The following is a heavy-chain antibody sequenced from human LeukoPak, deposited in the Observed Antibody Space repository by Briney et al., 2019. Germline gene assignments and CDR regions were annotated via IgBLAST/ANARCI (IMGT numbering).Heavy chain of an antibody. CDR1: GFTFDDYA. CDR3: ARGGTVTTFDY. CDR2: VNWNGGST. J-gene: IGHJ4*02. V-gene: IGHV3-20*04. D-gene: IGHD4-11*01. Sequence: GGSLRLSCAASGFTFDDYAMTWVHQPPGKGLEWVSTVNWNGGSTSYADSVKGRFTISRDNAKNSLYLQMSSLRADDTAFYYCARGGTVTTFDYWGQGTLVTVSS.